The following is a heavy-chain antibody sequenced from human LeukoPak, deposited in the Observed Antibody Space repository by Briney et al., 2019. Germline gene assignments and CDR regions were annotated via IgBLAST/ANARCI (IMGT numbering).Heavy chain of an antibody. Sequence: SETLSLTCAVYGGSFSGDYWSWIRQPPGKGLEWIGQINHSGSTNYNPSLKSRVTISLDTSKNQFSLKLRSVTAADTAVYYCAKHLRRRFFSKTLGFDPWGQGTLVTVSS. V-gene: IGHV4-34*01. CDR2: INHSGST. D-gene: IGHD3-3*01. J-gene: IGHJ5*02. CDR1: GGSFSGDY. CDR3: AKHLRRRFFSKTLGFDP.